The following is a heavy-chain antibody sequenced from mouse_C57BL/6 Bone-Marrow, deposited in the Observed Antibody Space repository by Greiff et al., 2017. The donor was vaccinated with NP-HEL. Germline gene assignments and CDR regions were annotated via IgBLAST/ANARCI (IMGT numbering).Heavy chain of an antibody. CDR1: GYTFTTYP. J-gene: IGHJ2*01. Sequence: QVQLKESGAELVKPGASVKMSCKASGYTFTTYPIEWMKQNHGKSLEWIGNFHPYNDDTKYNEKFKGKATLTVEKSSSTVYLALSRLTSDDSAVYYCARGGQLRLPYFDYWGQGTTLTVSS. CDR2: FHPYNDDT. V-gene: IGHV1-47*01. CDR3: ARGGQLRLPYFDY. D-gene: IGHD3-2*02.